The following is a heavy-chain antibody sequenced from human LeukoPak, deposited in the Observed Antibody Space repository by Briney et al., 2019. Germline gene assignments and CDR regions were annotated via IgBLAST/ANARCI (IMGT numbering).Heavy chain of an antibody. V-gene: IGHV4-59*08. D-gene: IGHD4-17*01. CDR1: NGSISSYY. Sequence: SETLSLTCTVSNGSISSYYWSWIRQPPGKGLEWIGYIFYSGSTNYNPSLKSRVTISVDTSKNQFSLKLSSVTAADTAVYYCARHYGGNYHFDYWGQGTLVTVSS. CDR3: ARHYGGNYHFDY. CDR2: IFYSGST. J-gene: IGHJ4*02.